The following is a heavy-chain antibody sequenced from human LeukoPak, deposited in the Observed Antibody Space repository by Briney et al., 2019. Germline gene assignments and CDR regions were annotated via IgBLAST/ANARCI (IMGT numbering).Heavy chain of an antibody. Sequence: ASVKVSCKASGYTFTSYGIGWVRQAPGQGLEWMGWISAYNGNTNYAQKLQGRVTMTTDTSTSTAYMELRSLRSDDTAVYYCARDPRIAVYANYYYYMDVWGKGTTVTVSS. CDR3: ARDPRIAVYANYYYYMDV. V-gene: IGHV1-18*01. J-gene: IGHJ6*03. CDR2: ISAYNGNT. D-gene: IGHD2-8*01. CDR1: GYTFTSYG.